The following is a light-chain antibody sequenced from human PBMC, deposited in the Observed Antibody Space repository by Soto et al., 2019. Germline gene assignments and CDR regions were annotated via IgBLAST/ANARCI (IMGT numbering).Light chain of an antibody. Sequence: DIVMTQSPLSLPVTPGEPASISCRSSQSLLHKSGYNYLDWYLQKPGQSPQVLIYLGSNRASGVPDRFSGSGSGTDFTLKISRVEAEDVGVYYCMQAIQPPPTFGPGTKVDIK. CDR2: LGS. CDR3: MQAIQPPPT. V-gene: IGKV2-28*01. CDR1: QSLLHKSGYNY. J-gene: IGKJ3*01.